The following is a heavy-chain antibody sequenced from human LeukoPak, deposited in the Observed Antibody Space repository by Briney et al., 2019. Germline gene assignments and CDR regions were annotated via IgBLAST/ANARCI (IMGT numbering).Heavy chain of an antibody. CDR3: ARVTGTAKLRNWNDGEIDY. CDR1: GGSISSYY. V-gene: IGHV4-59*01. J-gene: IGHJ4*02. CDR2: VYYSGST. Sequence: SETLSLTCTVSGGSISSYYWSWIRQPPGKGLEWIGYVYYSGSTNYNPSLKSRVTISVDTSKNQFSLKLSSVTAADTAVYYCARVTGTAKLRNWNDGEIDYWGQGTLVTVSS. D-gene: IGHD1-20*01.